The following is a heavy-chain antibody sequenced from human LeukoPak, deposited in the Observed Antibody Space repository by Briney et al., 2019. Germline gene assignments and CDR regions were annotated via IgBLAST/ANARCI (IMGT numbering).Heavy chain of an antibody. CDR3: ARRGSGILTGYDGFDY. CDR2: IYYSGST. D-gene: IGHD3-9*01. CDR1: GGSISSSGYY. J-gene: IGHJ4*02. Sequence: SETLSLNCTVSGGSISSSGYYWGWIRQPPGKGLEWIGSIYYSGSTYYNPSLKSRVTISVDTSKNQFSLKLSSVTAADTAVYYCARRGSGILTGYDGFDYWGQGTLVTVSS. V-gene: IGHV4-39*01.